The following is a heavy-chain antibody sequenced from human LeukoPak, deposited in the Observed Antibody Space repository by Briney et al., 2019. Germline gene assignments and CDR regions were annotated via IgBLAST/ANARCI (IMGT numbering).Heavy chain of an antibody. Sequence: GGSLRLSCAASGFTFSSYGMHWVRQAPGKGLEWVGVISYDGSNKYYADSVKGRFTISRDNSKNTLYLQMNSLRAEDTAVYYCAKILGGSSWYRAWVGYYYGMDVWGQGTTVTVSS. J-gene: IGHJ6*02. D-gene: IGHD6-13*01. CDR1: GFTFSSYG. V-gene: IGHV3-30*18. CDR2: ISYDGSNK. CDR3: AKILGGSSWYRAWVGYYYGMDV.